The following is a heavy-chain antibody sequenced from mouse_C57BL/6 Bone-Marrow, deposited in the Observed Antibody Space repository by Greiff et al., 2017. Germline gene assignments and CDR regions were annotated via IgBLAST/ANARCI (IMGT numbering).Heavy chain of an antibody. V-gene: IGHV1-59*01. D-gene: IGHD2-3*01. CDR3: ARGLLAWFAN. J-gene: IGHJ3*01. CDR2: IDPSDSYT. Sequence: QVHVKQSGAELVRPGTSVKLSCKASGYTFTSYWMHWVKQRPGQGLEWIGVIDPSDSYTNYNQKFKGKATLTVDTSSSTAYMQLSSLTSEDSAVYYCARGLLAWFANWGQGTLVPVSA. CDR1: GYTFTSYW.